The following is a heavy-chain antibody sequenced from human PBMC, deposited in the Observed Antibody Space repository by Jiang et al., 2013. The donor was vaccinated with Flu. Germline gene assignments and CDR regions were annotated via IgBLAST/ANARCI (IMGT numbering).Heavy chain of an antibody. CDR3: ARRHSRDFDY. V-gene: IGHV1-3*04. J-gene: IGHJ4*02. CDR1: EYTFTIYA. CDR2: INTGNGNT. Sequence: KAFEYTFTIYAIHWVRQAPGQRLEWMGWINTGNGNTKYSQKLQGRVTITRDTSASTAYMELSSLRSEDTAVYYCARRHSRDFDYWGQGTLVTVSS.